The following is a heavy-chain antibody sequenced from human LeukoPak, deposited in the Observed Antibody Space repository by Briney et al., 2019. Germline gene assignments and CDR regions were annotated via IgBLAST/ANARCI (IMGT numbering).Heavy chain of an antibody. J-gene: IGHJ4*02. CDR2: IYSGGST. Sequence: PGGSLRLSCAASGFTVSSNYMSWVRQAPGKGLEWVSVIYSGGSTYYADSVRGRFTISRDNAKNSLYLQMNSLRAEDTAVYYCAREGYYYDSRAADYWGQGTLVTVSS. V-gene: IGHV3-66*01. D-gene: IGHD3-22*01. CDR1: GFTVSSNY. CDR3: AREGYYYDSRAADY.